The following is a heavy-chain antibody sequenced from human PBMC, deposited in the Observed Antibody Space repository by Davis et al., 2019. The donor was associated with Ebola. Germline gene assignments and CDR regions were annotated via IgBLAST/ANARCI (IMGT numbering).Heavy chain of an antibody. D-gene: IGHD6-6*01. J-gene: IGHJ5*01. CDR1: GFTFSGSA. CDR3: ARDGSVYSTASLDS. V-gene: IGHV3-73*01. CDR2: IRSRANNYAT. Sequence: PGGSLRLSCAASGFTFSGSAMHWVRQASGRGLEWVGRIRSRANNYATDYAASVKGRFTISRDDSKNTAYLQMNSLKTEDTAVYFCARDGSVYSTASLDSWGQGTLVTVSS.